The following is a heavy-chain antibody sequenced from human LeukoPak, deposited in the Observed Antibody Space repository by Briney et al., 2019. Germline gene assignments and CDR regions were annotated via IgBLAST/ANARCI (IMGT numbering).Heavy chain of an antibody. J-gene: IGHJ4*02. Sequence: SETLSLTCTVSGGSISSSSYYWGWIRQPPGKALEWIGSIYYSGSTYYNPSLKSRVTISVDTSKNQFSLKLSSVTAADTAVYYCARLRAMVRGVTTFDYWGQGTLVTVSS. CDR2: IYYSGST. V-gene: IGHV4-39*01. D-gene: IGHD3-10*01. CDR3: ARLRAMVRGVTTFDY. CDR1: GGSISSSSYY.